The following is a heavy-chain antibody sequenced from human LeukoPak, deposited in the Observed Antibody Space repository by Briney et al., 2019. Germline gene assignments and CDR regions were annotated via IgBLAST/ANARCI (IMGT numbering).Heavy chain of an antibody. CDR1: GFTFSSYA. CDR2: ISYDGSNK. J-gene: IGHJ4*02. V-gene: IGHV3-30-3*01. D-gene: IGHD3-22*01. CDR3: ARDDWEYSSGYSPMDY. Sequence: GGSLRLSCAASGFTFSSYAMHWVRQAPGKGLEWVAVISYDGSNKYYADSVKGRFTISRDNSKNTLYLQMNSLRAEDTAVYYCARDDWEYSSGYSPMDYWGQGTLVTVST.